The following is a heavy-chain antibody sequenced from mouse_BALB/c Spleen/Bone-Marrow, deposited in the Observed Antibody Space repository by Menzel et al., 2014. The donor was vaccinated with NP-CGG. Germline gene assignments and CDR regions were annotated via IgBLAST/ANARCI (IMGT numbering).Heavy chain of an antibody. D-gene: IGHD1-1*01. CDR2: INPSNGGT. J-gene: IGHJ1*01. CDR1: GYTFTSYY. V-gene: IGHV1S81*02. Sequence: QVQLQQSGAELVKPGASVKLSCKASGYTFTSYYMYWVKQRPGQGLAWIGEINPSNGGTNFNEKFKSKATLTVDKSSNTAYVQLSSLTSEDSAVYHCTRSNYGYWFFDVWGAGTTVTVSS. CDR3: TRSNYGYWFFDV.